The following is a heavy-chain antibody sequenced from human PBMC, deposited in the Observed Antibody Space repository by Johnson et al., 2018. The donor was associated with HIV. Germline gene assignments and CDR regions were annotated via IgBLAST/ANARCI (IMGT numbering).Heavy chain of an antibody. D-gene: IGHD6-13*01. CDR3: ARDGVYSSPHDAFDI. Sequence: VQLVESGGGVVQPGGSLRLSCAASGFTFDDYGMSWVRQAPGKGLEWVSVIYSGGSTYYADSLKGRFAISRDNAQNSVYLQMDSLRAEDSAVYYCARDGVYSSPHDAFDIWGQGTMVTVSS. CDR2: IYSGGST. J-gene: IGHJ3*02. V-gene: IGHV3-66*01. CDR1: GFTFDDYG.